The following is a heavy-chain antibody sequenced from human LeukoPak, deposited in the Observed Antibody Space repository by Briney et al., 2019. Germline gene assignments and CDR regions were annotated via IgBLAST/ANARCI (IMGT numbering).Heavy chain of an antibody. CDR2: ISSSSSYI. D-gene: IGHD3-16*01. CDR3: ARAPNYDYVWGSPENWFDP. CDR1: GFTFSSYS. V-gene: IGHV3-21*01. Sequence: GGSLRLSCAASGFTFSSYSMNWVRQAPGKGLEWASSISSSSSYIYYADSVKGRFTISRDNAKNSLYLQMNSLRAEDTAVYYCARAPNYDYVWGSPENWFDPWGQGTLVTVSS. J-gene: IGHJ5*02.